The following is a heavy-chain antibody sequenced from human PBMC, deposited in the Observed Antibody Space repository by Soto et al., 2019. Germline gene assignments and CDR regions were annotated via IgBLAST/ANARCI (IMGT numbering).Heavy chain of an antibody. V-gene: IGHV1-2*04. CDR2: INPNSGGT. CDR1: GYTFTGYY. J-gene: IGHJ4*02. Sequence: QVQLVQSGAEVKKPGASVKVSCKASGYTFTGYYMHWVRQAPGQGLEWMGWINPNSGGTNYAQKFQSWVTMTRDTSISTAYMELSRLRSDDTAVYYCARVSYGDYGSYYFDYWGQGTLVTVSS. D-gene: IGHD4-17*01. CDR3: ARVSYGDYGSYYFDY.